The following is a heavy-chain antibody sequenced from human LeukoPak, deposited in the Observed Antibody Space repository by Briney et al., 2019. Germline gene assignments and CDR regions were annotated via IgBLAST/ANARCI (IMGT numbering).Heavy chain of an antibody. J-gene: IGHJ4*02. D-gene: IGHD3-16*02. V-gene: IGHV3-48*02. Sequence: GGSLRLSCIASKFTFGDYGMNWVRQAPGKGLEWVSFISSSGNTIYYTDSVKGRFTISRDNAKNSVNLQMSSLREEDTAVYYCVRDWGNDREFDYWGQGTLVTVSS. CDR1: KFTFGDYG. CDR2: ISSSGNTI. CDR3: VRDWGNDREFDY.